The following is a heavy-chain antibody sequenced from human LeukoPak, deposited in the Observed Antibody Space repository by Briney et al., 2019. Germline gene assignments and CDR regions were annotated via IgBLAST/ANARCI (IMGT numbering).Heavy chain of an antibody. J-gene: IGHJ3*02. CDR2: INHGGST. CDR3: ARYFDWPYAFDI. CDR1: GGSFSGYY. Sequence: PSETLSLTCAVYGGSFSGYYWSWIRQPPGKGLEWIGEINHGGSTNYNPSLKSRVTISIDTSKNQFPLKLSSVSAADTSVYYCARYFDWPYAFDIWGQGTMVTVSS. V-gene: IGHV4-34*01. D-gene: IGHD3-9*01.